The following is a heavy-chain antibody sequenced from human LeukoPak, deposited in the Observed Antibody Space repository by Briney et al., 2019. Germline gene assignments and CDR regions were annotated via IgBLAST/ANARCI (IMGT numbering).Heavy chain of an antibody. D-gene: IGHD3-9*01. J-gene: IGHJ4*02. V-gene: IGHV3-23*01. CDR1: GFTFSDYA. CDR2: ISDNGDSA. Sequence: GGSLRLSCVASGFTFSDYAMSWVRQAPGKGLEWVSVISDNGDSAFYGDSVKGRFTMSRDNSKNTLFLQMNSLRAEDTAIYYCAPDLRGTDWSLDYWGQGTLVTVSS. CDR3: APDLRGTDWSLDY.